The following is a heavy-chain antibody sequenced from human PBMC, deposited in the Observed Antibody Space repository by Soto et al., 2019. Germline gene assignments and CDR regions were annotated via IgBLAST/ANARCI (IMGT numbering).Heavy chain of an antibody. J-gene: IGHJ3*02. D-gene: IGHD1-26*01. CDR2: ISGSGGST. V-gene: IGHV3-23*01. CDR1: GFTFSSYA. Sequence: GGSLRLSCAASGFTFSSYAMSWVRQAPGKGLEWVSAISGSGGSTYYADSVKGRFTISRDNSKNTLYLQMNSLRAEDTAVYYCAKAWETRDRLLDSFDIWGQGTMVTVSS. CDR3: AKAWETRDRLLDSFDI.